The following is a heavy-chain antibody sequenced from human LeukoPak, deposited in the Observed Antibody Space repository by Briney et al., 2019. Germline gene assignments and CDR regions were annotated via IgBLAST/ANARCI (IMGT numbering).Heavy chain of an antibody. CDR2: IYYSGST. CDR3: ARSKTEGTLYPHDAFDI. Sequence: SETLSLTCTVSGGSISSSSYYWGWIRQPPGKGLEWIGSIYYSGSTYCNPSLKSRVTISVDTSKNQFSLKLSSVTAADAAVYYCARSKTEGTLYPHDAFDIWGQGTMVTVSS. CDR1: GGSISSSSYY. V-gene: IGHV4-39*07. D-gene: IGHD2-8*01. J-gene: IGHJ3*02.